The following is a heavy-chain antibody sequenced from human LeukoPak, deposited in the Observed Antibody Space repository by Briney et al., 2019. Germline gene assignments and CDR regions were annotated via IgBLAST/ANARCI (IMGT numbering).Heavy chain of an antibody. CDR2: IYYSGST. CDR1: GYSISSSNW. J-gene: IGHJ2*01. CDR3: ARAVWELLPYWYFDL. Sequence: SETLSLTCAVSGYSISSSNWWGWIRQPPGKGLEWIGYIYYSGSTYYNPSLKSRVTMSVDTSKSQFSLKLSSVTAADTAVYYCARAVWELLPYWYFDLWGRGTLVTVSS. V-gene: IGHV4-28*03. D-gene: IGHD1-26*01.